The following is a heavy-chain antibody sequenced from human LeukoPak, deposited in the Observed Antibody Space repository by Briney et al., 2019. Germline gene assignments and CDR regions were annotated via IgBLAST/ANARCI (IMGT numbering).Heavy chain of an antibody. CDR1: GGTFSIYA. CDR2: IIPIFGTA. V-gene: IGHV1-69*13. D-gene: IGHD3-9*01. Sequence: ASVNVSCKASGGTFSIYAISWVRQAPGQGLEWMGGIIPIFGTANYAQKFQGRVTITADESTSTAYMELSSLRSEDTAVYYCALRGYDILTGFDYWGQGTLVTVSS. CDR3: ALRGYDILTGFDY. J-gene: IGHJ4*02.